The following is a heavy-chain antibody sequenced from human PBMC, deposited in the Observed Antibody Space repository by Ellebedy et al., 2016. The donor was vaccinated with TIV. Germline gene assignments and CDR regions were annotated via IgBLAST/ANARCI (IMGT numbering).Heavy chain of an antibody. CDR1: GFTFSSYG. V-gene: IGHV3-30*18. Sequence: GGSLRLSXAASGFTFSSYGMHWVRQAPGKGLEWVAVISYDGSNKYYADSVKGRFTISRDNSKNTLYLQMNSLRAEDTAVYYCAKGDYEYSSSSDYFDYWGQGTLVTVSS. CDR2: ISYDGSNK. J-gene: IGHJ4*02. D-gene: IGHD6-6*01. CDR3: AKGDYEYSSSSDYFDY.